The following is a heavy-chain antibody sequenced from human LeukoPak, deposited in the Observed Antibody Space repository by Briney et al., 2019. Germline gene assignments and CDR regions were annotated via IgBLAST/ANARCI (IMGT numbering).Heavy chain of an antibody. J-gene: IGHJ5*02. Sequence: MTSETLSLTCTVSGGSISSYYWSWIRQPPGKGLEWIGYIYYSGSTNYNPSLKSRVTISVDTSKNQFSLKLSSVTAADTAVYYCARGRRGYCSSTSCSNWFDPWGQGTLVIVSS. D-gene: IGHD2-2*03. CDR1: GGSISSYY. V-gene: IGHV4-59*01. CDR2: IYYSGST. CDR3: ARGRRGYCSSTSCSNWFDP.